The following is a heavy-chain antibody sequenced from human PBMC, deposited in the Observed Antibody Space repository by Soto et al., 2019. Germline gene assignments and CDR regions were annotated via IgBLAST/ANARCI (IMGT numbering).Heavy chain of an antibody. Sequence: SETLSLTCTVSGGSISSGGYYWSWIRQHPGKGLEWIGYIYYSGSTYYNPSLKSRVTISVDTSKNQFSLKLSSVTAADTAVYYCARDLYSADACDIWGQGTMVTVSS. J-gene: IGHJ3*02. D-gene: IGHD2-15*01. V-gene: IGHV4-31*03. CDR3: ARDLYSADACDI. CDR2: IYYSGST. CDR1: GGSISSGGYY.